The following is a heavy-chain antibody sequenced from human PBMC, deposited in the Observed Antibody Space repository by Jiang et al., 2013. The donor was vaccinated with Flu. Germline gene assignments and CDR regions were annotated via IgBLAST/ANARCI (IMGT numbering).Heavy chain of an antibody. V-gene: IGHV5-51*03. CDR3: ARTMVRGVITTYYGMDV. J-gene: IGHJ6*02. Sequence: AEVKKPGESLKISCKGSGYSFTSYWIGWVRQMPGKGLEWMGIIYPGDSDTRYSPSFQGQVTISADKSISTAYLQWSSLKASDTAMYYCARTMVRGVITTYYGMDVRGQGTTVTVSS. CDR1: GYSFTSYW. CDR2: IYPGDSDT. D-gene: IGHD3-10*01.